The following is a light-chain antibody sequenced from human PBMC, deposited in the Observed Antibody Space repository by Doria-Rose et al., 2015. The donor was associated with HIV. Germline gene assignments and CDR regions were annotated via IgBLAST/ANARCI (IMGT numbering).Light chain of an antibody. CDR2: GAS. V-gene: IGKV3-20*01. CDR3: QQYGTSLSIT. CDR1: QGVSSSY. Sequence: TLSCRASQGVSSSYLAWYQQKPGQAPRLLIYGASSRATGIPDRFSGSGAGTDFTLTISRLEPEDFAVYYCQQYGTSLSITFGQGTRLEIK. J-gene: IGKJ5*01.